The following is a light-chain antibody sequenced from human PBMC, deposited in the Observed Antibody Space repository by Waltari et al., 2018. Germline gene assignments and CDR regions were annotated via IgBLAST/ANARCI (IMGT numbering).Light chain of an antibody. J-gene: IGLJ2*01. CDR2: GQN. V-gene: IGLV3-19*01. CDR1: SVRSYF. CDR3: NCRDTSGNLL. Sequence: SELTQDPAVSVALGQTVTITCQGGSVRSYFAGWYQQKPGQAPVFVFYGQNKRPSGIPDLFSGSSSGNTASLTITGAQAEDEADYYCNCRDTSGNLLFGGGTKLTVL.